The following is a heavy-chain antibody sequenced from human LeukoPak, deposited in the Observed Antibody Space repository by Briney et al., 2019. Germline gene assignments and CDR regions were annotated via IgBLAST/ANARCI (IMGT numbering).Heavy chain of an antibody. CDR3: ARGGGLDV. CDR2: INHNGNVN. D-gene: IGHD3-16*01. V-gene: IGHV3-7*03. CDR1: GFTFSSYW. Sequence: GGSLRLSCAASGFTFSSYWMNWARQAPGKGLAWVASINHNGNVNYYVDSVKGRFTISRDNAKNSLYLQMSNLRAEDTAVYFCARGGGLDVWGQGATVTVSS. J-gene: IGHJ6*02.